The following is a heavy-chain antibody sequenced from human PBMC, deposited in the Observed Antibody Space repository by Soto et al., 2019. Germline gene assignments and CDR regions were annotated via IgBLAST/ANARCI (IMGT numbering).Heavy chain of an antibody. J-gene: IGHJ6*02. V-gene: IGHV3-23*01. CDR2: ITETGGYT. CDR1: GFTFSKFV. CDR3: TKASPDRHHMDV. Sequence: VQLLESGGDLVQPGGSLRLSCAASGFTFSKFVMRWVRQTPGKGLEWVSTITETGGYTYYTDSVKGRFTISRDNSKNTLYLQMTSLRAEDTALYYCTKASPDRHHMDVWGQGTTVTVSS.